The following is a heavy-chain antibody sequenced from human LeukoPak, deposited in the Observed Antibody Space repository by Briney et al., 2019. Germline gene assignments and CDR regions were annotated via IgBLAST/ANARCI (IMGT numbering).Heavy chain of an antibody. J-gene: IGHJ5*02. D-gene: IGHD5-12*01. CDR2: ISSSGSTI. CDR3: ARTTSMATLVH. V-gene: IGHV3-48*03. CDR1: VLPLSSYE. Sequence: GGSLRLPCAASVLPLSSYEMKWVRQAPGKGLEWISYISSSGSTIYYADSVTGRFTISRDNAKNSLYLQMNSLRAEDTAVYYCARTTSMATLVHWGQGTLVTVSS.